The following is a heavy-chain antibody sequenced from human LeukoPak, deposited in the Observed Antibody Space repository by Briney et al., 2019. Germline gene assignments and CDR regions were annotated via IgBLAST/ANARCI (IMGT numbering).Heavy chain of an antibody. V-gene: IGHV3-30-3*01. Sequence: GGSLRLTCAASGFIFSDYAMHWVRQAPGKGLEWVAVISYDGSDKYYADSVKGRFTISRDSSKNTLYLQMNSLRAEDTAVYYCAKRGVAVADLFDYWGQGTLVTVSS. J-gene: IGHJ4*02. CDR2: ISYDGSDK. CDR1: GFIFSDYA. CDR3: AKRGVAVADLFDY. D-gene: IGHD6-19*01.